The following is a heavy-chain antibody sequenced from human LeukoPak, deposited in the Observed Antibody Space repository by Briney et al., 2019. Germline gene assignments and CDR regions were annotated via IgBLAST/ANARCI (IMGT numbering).Heavy chain of an antibody. CDR1: GFTFSSYA. CDR2: ISGSGGST. J-gene: IGHJ4*02. CDR3: AKGRDIVVVPAAAFDY. Sequence: GGSLRFSCAASGFTFSSYAMSWVRQAPGKGLEWVSAISGSGGSTYYADSVKGRFTISRDNSKNTLYQQMNSLRAEDTAVYYCAKGRDIVVVPAAAFDYWGQGTLVTVSS. V-gene: IGHV3-23*01. D-gene: IGHD2-2*01.